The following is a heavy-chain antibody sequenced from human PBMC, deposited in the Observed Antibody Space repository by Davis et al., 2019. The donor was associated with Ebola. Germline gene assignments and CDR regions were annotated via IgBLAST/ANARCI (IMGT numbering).Heavy chain of an antibody. CDR2: LSYDGSNK. CDR1: GFTFSSYA. D-gene: IGHD2/OR15-2a*01. V-gene: IGHV3-30-3*02. Sequence: SCAASGFTFSSYAMHWVRQAPGKGLEWVAVLSYDGSNKYYADSVKGRFTISRDNSKNTLYLQMNSLRAEDTAVYYCAKKARSTTYYYYMDVWGKGTTVTVSS. J-gene: IGHJ6*03. CDR3: AKKARSTTYYYYMDV.